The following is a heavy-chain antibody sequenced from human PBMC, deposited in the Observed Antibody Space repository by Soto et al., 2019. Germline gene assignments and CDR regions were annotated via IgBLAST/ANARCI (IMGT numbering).Heavy chain of an antibody. V-gene: IGHV1-69*13. Sequence: ASVKVSCKASGGTFSSYAISWVRQAPGQGLEWMGGIIPIFGTANYAQKFQGRVTITADESTSTAYMELSSLRSEDTAVYYCARDSRISSSSWYYFDYWGQGTLVTVSS. J-gene: IGHJ4*02. CDR3: ARDSRISSSSWYYFDY. CDR1: GGTFSSYA. CDR2: IIPIFGTA. D-gene: IGHD6-13*01.